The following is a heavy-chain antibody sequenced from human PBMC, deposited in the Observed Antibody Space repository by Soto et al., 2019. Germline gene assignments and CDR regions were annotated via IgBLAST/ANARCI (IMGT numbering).Heavy chain of an antibody. CDR1: GFIFRNHV. V-gene: IGHV3-23*05. CDR2: IDNSGDGS. CDR3: AKIPSRGMIFGAGS. J-gene: IGHJ5*02. D-gene: IGHD3-3*01. Sequence: EVQLLESGGGLVQPGGSLRLSCAASGFIFRNHVLNWVRQAPGKGLEWVSAIDNSGDGSFYADSVKGRFIISRDNSKDTVFLHMNNLRPADTAFYYCAKIPSRGMIFGAGSWGQGTLVTVSS.